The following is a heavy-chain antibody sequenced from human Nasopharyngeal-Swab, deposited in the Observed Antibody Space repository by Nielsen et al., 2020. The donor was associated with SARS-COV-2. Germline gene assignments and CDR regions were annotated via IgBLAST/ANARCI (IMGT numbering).Heavy chain of an antibody. V-gene: IGHV3-21*01. CDR2: ISSSSSYI. J-gene: IGHJ6*02. CDR3: ARMYYYGMDV. CDR1: GFTFSSYW. Sequence: GESLKISCAASGFTFSSYWMSWVRQAPGKGLEWVSSISSSSSYIYYADSVKGRFTISRDNAKNSLYLQMNSLRAEDTAVYYCARMYYYGMDVWGQGTTVTVSS.